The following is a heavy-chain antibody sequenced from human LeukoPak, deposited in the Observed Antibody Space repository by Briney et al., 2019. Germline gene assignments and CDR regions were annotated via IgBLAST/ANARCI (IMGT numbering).Heavy chain of an antibody. Sequence: PGGSLRLSCAASGFTFDDYAMHWVRQAPGKGLEWVSGISWNSVSIDYADSVKGRFTISRDNAKNSLYLQMNSLRAADTAMYYCARDYYDSSGSSWFDPWGQGTLVTVSS. CDR1: GFTFDDYA. CDR2: ISWNSVSI. CDR3: ARDYYDSSGSSWFDP. V-gene: IGHV3-9*01. D-gene: IGHD3-22*01. J-gene: IGHJ5*02.